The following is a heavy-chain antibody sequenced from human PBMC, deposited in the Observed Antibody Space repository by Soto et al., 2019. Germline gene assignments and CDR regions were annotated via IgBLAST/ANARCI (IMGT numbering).Heavy chain of an antibody. D-gene: IGHD2-15*01. Sequence: QVQLVQSGAEVKKPGSSVKVSCKAPGGTFSSYAISWVRQAPGQELEWMGGIIPIFGTANYAQKFQGRVTITADESTSTGYMELSRLRSEDTAVYYRARSQGGSSSLDIYYYYYYGMDVWGQGTTVTVSS. V-gene: IGHV1-69*01. CDR3: ARSQGGSSSLDIYYYYYYGMDV. J-gene: IGHJ6*02. CDR1: GGTFSSYA. CDR2: IIPIFGTA.